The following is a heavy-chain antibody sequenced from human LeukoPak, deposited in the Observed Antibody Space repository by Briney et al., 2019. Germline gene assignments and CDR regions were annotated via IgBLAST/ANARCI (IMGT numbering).Heavy chain of an antibody. CDR3: AELGITMIGGV. CDR2: ISISGSTI. J-gene: IGHJ6*04. V-gene: IGHV3-48*03. CDR1: GFTFSSYE. Sequence: GGSLRLYCAASGFTFSSYEMDWVRQATGKGLQRVSYISISGSTIYYEEAGKCLFNISRDNAKNSLYLQMNSLRAEDTAVYYCAELGITMIGGVWGKGTTVTISS. D-gene: IGHD3-10*02.